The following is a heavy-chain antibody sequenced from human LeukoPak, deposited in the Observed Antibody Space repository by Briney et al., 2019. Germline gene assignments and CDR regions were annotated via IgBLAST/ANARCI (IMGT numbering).Heavy chain of an antibody. CDR2: ISSGGSSK. D-gene: IGHD3-16*01. V-gene: IGHV3-11*01. Sequence: PGGSLRLSCAASGFTFSDYYMSWIRQAPGKGLEWVSYISSGGSSKYYADSVKGRFTISRDNAKNSLYLQMNSLRAGDTAVYYCAKDRLIWAYDAFDVWGRGTMVTVSS. CDR3: AKDRLIWAYDAFDV. J-gene: IGHJ3*01. CDR1: GFTFSDYY.